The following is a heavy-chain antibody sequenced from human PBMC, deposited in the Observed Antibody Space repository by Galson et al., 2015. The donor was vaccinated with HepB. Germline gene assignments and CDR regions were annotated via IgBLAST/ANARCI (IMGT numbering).Heavy chain of an antibody. CDR2: IIPIFGTA. CDR3: ARGGSEYDFWSGYPLYYYYGMDV. Sequence: SVKVSCKASGGTFSSYAISWVRQAPGQGLEWMGGIIPIFGTANYAQKFQGRVTITADESTSTAYMELSSLRSEDTAVYYCARGGSEYDFWSGYPLYYYYGMDVWGQGTTVTVSS. J-gene: IGHJ6*02. V-gene: IGHV1-69*13. D-gene: IGHD3-3*01. CDR1: GGTFSSYA.